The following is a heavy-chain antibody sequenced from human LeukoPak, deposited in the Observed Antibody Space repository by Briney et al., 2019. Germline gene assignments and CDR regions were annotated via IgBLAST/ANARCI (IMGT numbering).Heavy chain of an antibody. CDR2: IDHSGRT. Sequence: PAETLSLTCAVSGYYISSGYFWGWIRQPPGQGLEWIGSIDHSGRTHYNPSLKSRVTISADTTKNQFSLRLSSVTAADTAVYHCARGTGYLAYYFYAMDVWGKGTTVTVSS. J-gene: IGHJ6*04. CDR3: ARGTGYLAYYFYAMDV. V-gene: IGHV4-38-2*01. D-gene: IGHD3/OR15-3a*01. CDR1: GYYISSGYF.